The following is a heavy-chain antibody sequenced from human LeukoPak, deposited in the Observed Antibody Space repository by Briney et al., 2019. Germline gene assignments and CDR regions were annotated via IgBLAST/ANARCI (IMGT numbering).Heavy chain of an antibody. CDR1: GFTFSSYA. V-gene: IGHV3-30-3*01. J-gene: IGHJ4*02. CDR3: AKEMIRGGVAQD. Sequence: PGGSLRLSCAASGFTFSSYAMHWVRQAPGKGLEWVAVISYDGSNKYYADSVKGRFTISRDNSKNTLYLQMNSLRAEDTALYYCAKEMIRGGVAQDWGQGTLVTVSS. CDR2: ISYDGSNK. D-gene: IGHD3-10*01.